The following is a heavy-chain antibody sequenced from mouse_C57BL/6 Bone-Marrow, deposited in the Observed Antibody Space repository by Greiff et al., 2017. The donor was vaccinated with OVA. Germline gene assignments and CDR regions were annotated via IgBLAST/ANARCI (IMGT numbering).Heavy chain of an antibody. CDR2: ISGGGGNT. CDR1: GFTFSSYT. D-gene: IGHD2-1*01. CDR3: ARQLLWLDY. J-gene: IGHJ2*01. Sequence: EVQLMASWGGLVKPGGSLKLSCAASGFTFSSYTMSWVRQTPEKRLEWVATISGGGGNTYYPDSVKGRFTISRDNAKNTLYLQMSSLRSEDTALYYCARQLLWLDYWGQGTTLTVSS. V-gene: IGHV5-9*01.